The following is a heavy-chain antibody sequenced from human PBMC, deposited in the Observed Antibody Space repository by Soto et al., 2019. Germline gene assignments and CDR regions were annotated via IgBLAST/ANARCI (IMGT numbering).Heavy chain of an antibody. CDR2: INHSGST. V-gene: IGHV4-34*01. CDR1: GGSFSGYY. J-gene: IGHJ6*02. CDR3: ARERTRLNYYYGMDV. Sequence: TSETLSLTCAVYGGSFSGYYWSWIRQPPGKGLEWIGEINHSGSTNYNPSIKSRVTISVDTSKNQFSLKLSSVTAADTAVYYCARERTRLNYYYGMDVWGQGTTVTVSS. D-gene: IGHD3-16*01.